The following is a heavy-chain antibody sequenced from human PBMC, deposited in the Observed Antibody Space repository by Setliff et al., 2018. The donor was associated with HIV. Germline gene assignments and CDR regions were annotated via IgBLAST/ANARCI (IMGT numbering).Heavy chain of an antibody. J-gene: IGHJ4*02. V-gene: IGHV3-23*01. Sequence: PGGSLRLSCAASGFTFSSYAMSWVRQTPEKGLEWVSIITSGGSTYYADSAKGRFIISRDNPQNTLYLQMNSLRADDTAIYYCAKGFRPVDTALVSGPTYWGQGIQVTVSS. CDR2: ITSGGST. CDR1: GFTFSSYA. CDR3: AKGFRPVDTALVSGPTY. D-gene: IGHD5-18*01.